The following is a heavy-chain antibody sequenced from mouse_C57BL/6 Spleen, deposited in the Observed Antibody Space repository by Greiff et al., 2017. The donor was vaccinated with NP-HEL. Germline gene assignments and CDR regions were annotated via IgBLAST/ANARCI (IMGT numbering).Heavy chain of an antibody. CDR2: INPNNGGT. V-gene: IGHV1-18*01. CDR3: ARTDSNYGKYYAMDY. D-gene: IGHD2-5*01. J-gene: IGHJ4*01. Sequence: VQLQQSGPELVKPGASVKIPCKASGYTFTDYNMDWVKQSHGKSLEWIGDINPNNGGTIYNQKFKGKATLTVDKSSSTAYMELRSLTSEDTAVYYCARTDSNYGKYYAMDYWGQGTSVTVSS. CDR1: GYTFTDYN.